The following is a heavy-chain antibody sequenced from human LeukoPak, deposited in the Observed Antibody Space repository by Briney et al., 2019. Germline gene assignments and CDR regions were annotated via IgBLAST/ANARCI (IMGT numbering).Heavy chain of an antibody. V-gene: IGHV3-74*01. CDR1: GFTFSSYW. J-gene: IGHJ1*01. Sequence: GGSLRLSCAASGFTFSSYWMHWVRQAPGKGLVWVSRINSDGSSTSYADSVKGRFTISRDNAKNSLYLQMNSLRAEDTAVYYCATYSSLNRREFQYWGQGTLLTVSS. CDR2: INSDGSST. D-gene: IGHD3-22*01. CDR3: ATYSSLNRREFQY.